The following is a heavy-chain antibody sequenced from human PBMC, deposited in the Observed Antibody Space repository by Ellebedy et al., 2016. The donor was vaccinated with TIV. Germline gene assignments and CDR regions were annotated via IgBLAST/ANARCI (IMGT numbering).Heavy chain of an antibody. CDR2: MWHDGINK. D-gene: IGHD3-22*01. CDR1: GFSLSRNS. CDR3: ARDYSGYYVFDY. Sequence: GESLKISXAASGFSLSRNSMHWVRQAPGKGLEWVAVMWHDGINKNYADSVKGRFTIFRENIKNTLYLQMNALRAEDTALYYCARDYSGYYVFDYWGQGTLVTVSS. J-gene: IGHJ4*02. V-gene: IGHV3-33*01.